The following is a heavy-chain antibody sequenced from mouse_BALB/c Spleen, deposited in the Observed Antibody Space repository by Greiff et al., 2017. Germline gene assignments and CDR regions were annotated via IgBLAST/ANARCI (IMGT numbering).Heavy chain of an antibody. J-gene: IGHJ2*01. CDR3: ARSDDYDGNFDY. CDR1: GFTFSSYT. D-gene: IGHD2-4*01. CDR2: ISSGGGNT. Sequence: DVMLVESGGGLVKPGGSLKLSCAASGFTFSSYTMSWVRQTPEKRLEWVATISSGGGNTYYPDSVKGRFTISRDNAKNNLYLQMSSLRSEDTALYYCARSDDYDGNFDYWGQGTTLTVSS. V-gene: IGHV5-9*03.